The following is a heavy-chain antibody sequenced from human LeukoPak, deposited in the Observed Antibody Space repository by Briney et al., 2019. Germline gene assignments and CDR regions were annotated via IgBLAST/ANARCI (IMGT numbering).Heavy chain of an antibody. CDR2: IWYDGSNK. CDR3: ARDRGYDPHYYFDY. Sequence: PGGSLRLSRAASGFTFSSYGMHWVRQAPGKGLEWVAVIWYDGSNKYYADSVKGRFTISRDNSKNTLYLQMNSLRAEDTAVYYCARDRGYDPHYYFDYWGQGTLVTVSS. V-gene: IGHV3-33*01. CDR1: GFTFSSYG. J-gene: IGHJ4*02. D-gene: IGHD5-12*01.